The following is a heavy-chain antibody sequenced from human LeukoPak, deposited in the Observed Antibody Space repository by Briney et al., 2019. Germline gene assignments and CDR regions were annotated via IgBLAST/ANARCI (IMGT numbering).Heavy chain of an antibody. V-gene: IGHV1-18*01. CDR2: ISAYNGNT. CDR3: ASGGLELRGYYYYYYMDV. Sequence: ASVKVSCKASGYTFTSYGISWVRQAPGQGLEWMGWISAYNGNTNYAQKLQGRGTMTTDTSTSTAYMELRSLRSDDTAVYYCASGGLELRGYYYYYYMDVWGKGTTVTVSS. J-gene: IGHJ6*03. D-gene: IGHD1-7*01. CDR1: GYTFTSYG.